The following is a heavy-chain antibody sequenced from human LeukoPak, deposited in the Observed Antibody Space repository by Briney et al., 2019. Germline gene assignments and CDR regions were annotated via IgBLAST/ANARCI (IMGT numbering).Heavy chain of an antibody. Sequence: GGSLRLSCAASGFTFSSYAMSWVRQAPAKGLEWVSAISGSGGSTYYADSVKGRFTISKDNSKNTLYLQMNSLRAEDTAVYYCAKADSSGYYPLFGYFQHWGQGTLVTVSS. J-gene: IGHJ1*01. D-gene: IGHD3-22*01. CDR2: ISGSGGST. V-gene: IGHV3-23*01. CDR3: AKADSSGYYPLFGYFQH. CDR1: GFTFSSYA.